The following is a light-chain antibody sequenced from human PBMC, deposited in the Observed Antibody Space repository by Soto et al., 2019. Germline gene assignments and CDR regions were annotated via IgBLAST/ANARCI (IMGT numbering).Light chain of an antibody. CDR2: DVS. V-gene: IGKV3-11*01. CDR3: QQRYNSLT. CDR1: QSVSSY. J-gene: IGKJ4*01. Sequence: EIVVTQSPATLSLSPGERATLSCRASQSVSSYLAWYQQKPGQPPRLLIYDVSTRATGIPARFSGSGSGTDFTLTISSLEPEDFAVYYCQQRYNSLTFGGGTKVDIK.